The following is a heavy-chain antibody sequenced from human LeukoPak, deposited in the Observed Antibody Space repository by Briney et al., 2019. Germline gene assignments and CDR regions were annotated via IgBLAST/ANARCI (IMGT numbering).Heavy chain of an antibody. D-gene: IGHD2-2*01. CDR2: INHSGST. CDR3: ARGRTSRYCSSTSCYHYYYYGMDV. J-gene: IGHJ6*02. V-gene: IGHV4-34*01. CDR1: GGSFSGYY. Sequence: PSETLSLTCAVYGGSFSGYYWSWIRQPPGKGLEWIGEINHSGSTNYNPSLKSRVTISVDTSKNQFSLKLSSVTAADTAVYYCARGRTSRYCSSTSCYHYYYYGMDVWGQGITVTVSS.